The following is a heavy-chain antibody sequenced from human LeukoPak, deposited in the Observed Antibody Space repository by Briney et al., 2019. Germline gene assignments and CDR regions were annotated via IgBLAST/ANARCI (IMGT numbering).Heavy chain of an antibody. CDR2: INHSGST. V-gene: IGHV4-34*01. D-gene: IGHD3-3*01. CDR1: GGSFSGYY. Sequence: SETLSLTCAVYGGSFSGYYWSWIRQPPGKGLEWIGEINHSGSTNYNPSLKSRVTISVDTSKNQFSLKLSSVTAADTAVYYCARAGRFLEWLFSNYYHGMDVWGQGTTVTVSS. J-gene: IGHJ6*02. CDR3: ARAGRFLEWLFSNYYHGMDV.